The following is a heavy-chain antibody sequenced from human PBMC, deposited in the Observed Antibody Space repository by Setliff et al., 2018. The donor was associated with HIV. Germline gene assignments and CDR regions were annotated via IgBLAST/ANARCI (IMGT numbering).Heavy chain of an antibody. D-gene: IGHD6-19*01. J-gene: IGHJ4*02. Sequence: PSETLSLTCNVSRVSIGSARYYWAWIRQSPGNRLEWIGTIFYSGNTYYNPSLKDRAAICIDTSKNQFSLRLTSVTAADTAVYYCARHGRQCSGVFYAQACDFEYWGQGVLVTVSS. CDR2: IFYSGNT. CDR1: RVSIGSARYY. CDR3: ARHGRQCSGVFYAQACDFEY. V-gene: IGHV4-39*01.